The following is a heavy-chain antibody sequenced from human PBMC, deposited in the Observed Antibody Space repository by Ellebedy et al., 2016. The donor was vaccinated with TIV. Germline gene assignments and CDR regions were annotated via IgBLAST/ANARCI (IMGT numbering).Heavy chain of an antibody. CDR2: INHSGST. D-gene: IGHD3-22*01. J-gene: IGHJ3*02. Sequence: SETLSLTXAVYGGSFSGYYWSWIRQPPGKGLEWIGEINHSGSTNYNPSLKSRVTISVDTSKNQFSLKLSSVTAADTAVYYCARALGTYYYDSSGYRNPRMDFDIWGQGTMVTVSS. CDR1: GGSFSGYY. V-gene: IGHV4-34*01. CDR3: ARALGTYYYDSSGYRNPRMDFDI.